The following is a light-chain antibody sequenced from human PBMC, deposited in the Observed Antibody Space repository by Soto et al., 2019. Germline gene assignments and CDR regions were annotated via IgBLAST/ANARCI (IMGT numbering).Light chain of an antibody. CDR2: AAS. V-gene: IGKV3-20*01. Sequence: EIVLTQSPGTLSLSPGERATLSCRASQSVSSNYLAWYQQKAGQAPRLLIYAASSRATGIPDRFSGSGSGTDFTLTISRLQPEDFAVYYCQQYGSTPRTFGQGTKVEIK. CDR1: QSVSSNY. J-gene: IGKJ1*01. CDR3: QQYGSTPRT.